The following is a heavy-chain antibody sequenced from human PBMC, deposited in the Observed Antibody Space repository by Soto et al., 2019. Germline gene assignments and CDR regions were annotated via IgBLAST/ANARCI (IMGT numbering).Heavy chain of an antibody. J-gene: IGHJ4*02. D-gene: IGHD1-1*01. V-gene: IGHV3-33*01. CDR1: GFTFRSYG. Sequence: QVQLVESGGGVVQPGRSLRLSCAASGFTFRSYGMHWVRQAPGKGLEWVAVIWYDGSNKYYADSVKGRFTISRDNSKNTRYLHMNSLRAGDTAVYYCARGGGTSDYWGQGTLVTVSS. CDR3: ARGGGTSDY. CDR2: IWYDGSNK.